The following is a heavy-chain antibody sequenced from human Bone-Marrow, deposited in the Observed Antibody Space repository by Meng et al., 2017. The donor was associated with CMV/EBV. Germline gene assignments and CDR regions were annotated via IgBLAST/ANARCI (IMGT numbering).Heavy chain of an antibody. D-gene: IGHD3-22*01. Sequence: YTFTSYGISWVRQAPGQGLEWMGWISAYNGNTNYAQKFQDRVTITADKSTSTAYMELSSLRSEDTAFYYCARNYYDSSGYYLKYFQHWGQGTLVTVSS. CDR3: ARNYYDSSGYYLKYFQH. CDR1: YTFTSYG. V-gene: IGHV1-18*01. J-gene: IGHJ1*01. CDR2: ISAYNGNT.